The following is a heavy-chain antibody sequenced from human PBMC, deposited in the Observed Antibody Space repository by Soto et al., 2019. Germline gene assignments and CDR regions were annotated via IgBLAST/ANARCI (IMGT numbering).Heavy chain of an antibody. Sequence: WGSLRLSCAASGFTFRTYGMSWVRQAPGQGLEWVSAIDSSGAATYYADSVKRRFIISRENSRNTLYLQMTSLSADDTALYYCATPTAPSGSQFGFDSWGQGALVTVSS. J-gene: IGHJ4*02. CDR2: IDSSGAAT. V-gene: IGHV3-23*01. CDR1: GFTFRTYG. CDR3: ATPTAPSGSQFGFDS. D-gene: IGHD1-26*01.